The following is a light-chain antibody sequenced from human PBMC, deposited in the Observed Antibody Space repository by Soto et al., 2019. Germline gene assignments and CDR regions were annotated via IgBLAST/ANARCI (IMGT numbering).Light chain of an antibody. CDR3: ALYMGSGIMV. J-gene: IGLJ3*02. CDR1: SGSVSITSY. V-gene: IGLV8-61*01. Sequence: QAVVTQESSLSVSPGGTVTLTCGLTSGSVSITSYPSWFQQTPGQAPRPLIYSTNTRSSGVPDRFSGSILGSKAALTITGAQADDESHYYCALYMGSGIMVFGGGTKLTVL. CDR2: STN.